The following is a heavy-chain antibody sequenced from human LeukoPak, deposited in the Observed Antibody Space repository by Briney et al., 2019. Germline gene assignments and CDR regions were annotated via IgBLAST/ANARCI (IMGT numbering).Heavy chain of an antibody. CDR2: ISSDSRSI. J-gene: IGHJ4*02. CDR3: VREIPSGSYAPDY. Sequence: GGSLRLSCAASGFSFSRHSMNWVRQAPGKGLEWVSYISSDSRSISYADSVKGRFTISRDNAKNSLYLQMNSLRAEDTAVYYCVREIPSGSYAPDYWGQGTLVTVSS. CDR1: GFSFSRHS. V-gene: IGHV3-21*01. D-gene: IGHD3-10*01.